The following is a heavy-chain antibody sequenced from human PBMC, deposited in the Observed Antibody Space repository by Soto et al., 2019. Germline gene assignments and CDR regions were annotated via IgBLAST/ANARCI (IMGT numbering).Heavy chain of an antibody. CDR3: ARQYDSSWYGFDY. J-gene: IGHJ4*02. CDR1: GGSISSGSYS. D-gene: IGHD6-13*01. CDR2: IYHSGST. V-gene: IGHV4-30-2*01. Sequence: SETLSLTCAVSGGSISSGSYSWSWIRQPPGKGLEWIGYIYHSGSTYYNPSLKSRVTISVDRSKNQFSLKLSSVTAADTAVYYCARQYDSSWYGFDYWGPGTLVTVSS.